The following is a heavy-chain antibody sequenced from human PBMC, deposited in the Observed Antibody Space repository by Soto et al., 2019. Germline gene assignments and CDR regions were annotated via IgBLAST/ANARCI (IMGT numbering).Heavy chain of an antibody. Sequence: ASVKVSCKASGYTFTGYYMHWVRQAPGQGLEWMGWINPNSGGTNYAQKFQGWVTMTRDTSISTAYMELSRLRSDDTAVYYCARDPADFWSGLNPIYYYYYYMDVWGKGTTVTVSS. CDR3: ARDPADFWSGLNPIYYYYYYMDV. J-gene: IGHJ6*03. D-gene: IGHD3-3*01. CDR2: INPNSGGT. V-gene: IGHV1-2*04. CDR1: GYTFTGYY.